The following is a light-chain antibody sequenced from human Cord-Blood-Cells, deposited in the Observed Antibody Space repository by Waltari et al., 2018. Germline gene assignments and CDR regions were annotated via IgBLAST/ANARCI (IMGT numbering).Light chain of an antibody. J-gene: IGLJ3*02. Sequence: QSALTQPASVSGSPGQSITISCTGTSSDVGGYNYVSWYQQHPGKAPKLMIYDVSNPPSGGSNRFSGSKSGNTASLTISGLQAEDEADYYCGSYTSSSTLEFGGGTKLTVL. CDR2: DVS. CDR3: GSYTSSSTLE. V-gene: IGLV2-14*01. CDR1: SSDVGGYNY.